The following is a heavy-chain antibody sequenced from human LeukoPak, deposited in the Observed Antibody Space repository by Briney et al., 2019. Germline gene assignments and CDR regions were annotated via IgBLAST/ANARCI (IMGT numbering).Heavy chain of an antibody. CDR1: GFTFSDYA. CDR3: AKDTSAWWYHRAYMNV. D-gene: IGHD2-15*01. V-gene: IGHV3-23*01. J-gene: IGHJ6*03. Sequence: GGSLILSCAASGFTFSDYAMSWVRQAPGGGLEWVSAISGSGDKTFHADSVKGRFTTSRDNSKNTLSLQMSSLRVEDSAVYFCAKDTSAWWYHRAYMNVWGTGTTVTVSS. CDR2: ISGSGDKT.